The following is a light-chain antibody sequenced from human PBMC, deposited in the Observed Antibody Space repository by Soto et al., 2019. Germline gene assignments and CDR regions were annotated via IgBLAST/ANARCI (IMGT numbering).Light chain of an antibody. CDR3: SSYTTSSTVV. J-gene: IGLJ1*01. Sequence: LTQPASVFGSPGQSITISCTGASSDVGGYNFVSWYQQHPGKAPKLMIYEVSNRPSGVSNRFSGSKSGNTASLTISGLQPEDEADYYCSSYTTSSTVVFGTGTKVTVL. CDR1: SSDVGGYNF. V-gene: IGLV2-14*03. CDR2: EVS.